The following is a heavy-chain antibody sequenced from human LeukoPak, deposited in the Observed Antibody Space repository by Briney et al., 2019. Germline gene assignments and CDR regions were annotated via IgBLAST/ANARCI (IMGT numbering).Heavy chain of an antibody. J-gene: IGHJ4*02. CDR2: INPNTGDT. D-gene: IGHD5-24*01. V-gene: IGHV1-2*02. Sequence: ASVKVSCKASGYTFTGYYMHWVRQAPGQGLEWMGWINPNTGDTNHVQKFQGRVTMTRDTSISTAYMELSRLRSDDTAVYYCATLGWLQPADFFDCWGQGTLVTVSS. CDR3: ATLGWLQPADFFDC. CDR1: GYTFTGYY.